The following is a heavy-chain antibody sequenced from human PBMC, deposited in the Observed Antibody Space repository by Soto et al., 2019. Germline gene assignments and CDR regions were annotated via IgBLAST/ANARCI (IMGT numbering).Heavy chain of an antibody. J-gene: IGHJ6*02. Sequence: EVQLVESGGGLVQPGGSLRLSCAASGFTFSSYSMNWVRQAPGKGLEWVSYISSSSSTIYYADSVKGRFTISRDNAKNSLYLKRNSLGDEDTAVYYCARDIAIGVLDHYSYGMAVWGQGTRSPSP. CDR2: ISSSSSTI. V-gene: IGHV3-48*02. CDR3: ARDIAIGVLDHYSYGMAV. D-gene: IGHD3-3*01. CDR1: GFTFSSYS.